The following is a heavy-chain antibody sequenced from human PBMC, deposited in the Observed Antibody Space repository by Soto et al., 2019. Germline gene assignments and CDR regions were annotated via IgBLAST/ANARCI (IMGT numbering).Heavy chain of an antibody. V-gene: IGHV5-10-1*01. CDR1: GYSFTSHW. J-gene: IGHJ6*02. Sequence: GESLKISCKGSGYSFTSHWISWVRQMPGKGLEWMGRIDPSDSYTNYSPSFQGHVTISADKSISTAYLQWSSLKASDTAMYYCARQGAAAGTNYYYGMDVWGQGTTVTVSS. CDR3: ARQGAAAGTNYYYGMDV. CDR2: IDPSDSYT. D-gene: IGHD6-13*01.